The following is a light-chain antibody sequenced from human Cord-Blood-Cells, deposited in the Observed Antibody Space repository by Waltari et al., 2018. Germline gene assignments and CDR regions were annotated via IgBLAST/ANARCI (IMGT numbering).Light chain of an antibody. CDR3: QQRSNWLT. J-gene: IGKJ4*01. V-gene: IGKV3-11*01. CDR1: QSVSSY. CDR2: DAS. Sequence: EIVLTQYPATLSLSPGERATLSCRASQSVSSYLAGYQQTPGQAPRLIIYDASNRATGIPARFSGRGSGTDFNLTISSLEPEDFAVYYCQQRSNWLTFGGGTKVEIK.